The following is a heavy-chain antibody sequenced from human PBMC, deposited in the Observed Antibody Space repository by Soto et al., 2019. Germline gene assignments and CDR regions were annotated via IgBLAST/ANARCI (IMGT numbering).Heavy chain of an antibody. CDR3: AKGVFAYCGGDCYYSY. Sequence: PGGSLRLSCAASGFTFSTYTMNWVRQAPGKGLEWVSGIGCCSGSGTYYADFVKGRFTSSRDNSKNTLYLQMNSLRAEDTAVYYCAKGVFAYCGGDCYYSYWGQGTLVTVSS. CDR2: IGCCSGSGT. J-gene: IGHJ4*02. V-gene: IGHV3-23*01. D-gene: IGHD2-21*02. CDR1: GFTFSTYT.